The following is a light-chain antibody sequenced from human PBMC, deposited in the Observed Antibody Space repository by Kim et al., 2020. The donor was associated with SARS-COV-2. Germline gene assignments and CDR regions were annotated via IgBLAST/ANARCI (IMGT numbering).Light chain of an antibody. CDR2: QDS. V-gene: IGLV3-1*01. J-gene: IGLJ3*02. Sequence: VPPEQTASITCSGDKLGDKYACWYQKKPGQSPVLVIYQDSKRPSGIPERFSGSNSGNTATLTISGTQAMDEADYYCQAWDSSTFRVFGGGTKLTVL. CDR3: QAWDSSTFRV. CDR1: KLGDKY.